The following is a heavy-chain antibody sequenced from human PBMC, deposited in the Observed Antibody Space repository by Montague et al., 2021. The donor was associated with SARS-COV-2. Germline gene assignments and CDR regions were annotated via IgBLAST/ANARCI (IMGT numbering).Heavy chain of an antibody. CDR3: ARHSGRDTIFGVVMTFDAFDI. Sequence: SETLSLTCTVSGGSISSNNYHWGRLRQPPGKELEGKGSIYYSGSTYYTPSLKSRVTISVDTSKNQFSLRLSSVTAADTAVYDCARHSGRDTIFGVVMTFDAFDIWGQGTMVTVSS. J-gene: IGHJ3*02. V-gene: IGHV4-39*01. CDR2: IYYSGST. D-gene: IGHD3-3*01. CDR1: GGSISSNNYH.